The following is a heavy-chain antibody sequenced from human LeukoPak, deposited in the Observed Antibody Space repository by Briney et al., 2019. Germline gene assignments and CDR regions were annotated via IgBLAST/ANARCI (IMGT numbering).Heavy chain of an antibody. CDR2: IYHSGST. CDR1: GGSISSGGYS. CDR3: ARDQLRFLEWLPNPYYYYYGMDV. J-gene: IGHJ6*02. D-gene: IGHD3-3*01. V-gene: IGHV4-30-2*01. Sequence: SETLSLTCAVSGGSISSGGYSWRWIRQPPGKGLEWIGYIYHSGSTYYNPSLKSRVTISVDRSKNQFSLKLSSVAAADTAVYYCARDQLRFLEWLPNPYYYYYGMDVWGQGTTVTVSS.